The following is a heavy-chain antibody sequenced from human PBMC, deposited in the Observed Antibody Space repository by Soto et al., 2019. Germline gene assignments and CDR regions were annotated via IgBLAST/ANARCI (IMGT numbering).Heavy chain of an antibody. CDR2: IIPILGIA. CDR1: GGTFSSYT. Sequence: QVQLVQSGAEVKKPGSSVKVSCKASGGTFSSYTISWVRQAPGQGLEWMGRIIPILGIANYAQKFQGRVTITADKSTSTAYIELSSLRSEDTAVYYCARGGYCSGGSCYYMDVWGKGTTVTVSS. CDR3: ARGGYCSGGSCYYMDV. D-gene: IGHD2-15*01. V-gene: IGHV1-69*02. J-gene: IGHJ6*03.